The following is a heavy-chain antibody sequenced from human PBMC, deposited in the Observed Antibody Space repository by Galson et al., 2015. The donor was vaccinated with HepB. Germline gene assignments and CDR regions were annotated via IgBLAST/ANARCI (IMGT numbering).Heavy chain of an antibody. J-gene: IGHJ4*02. D-gene: IGHD7-27*01. Sequence: SVKVSCKASGYTFNDYYMHWVRQAPGQGLEWMGWIYTKSGATDYAQKFQGRVTMTRDTSVTTAYMELSGLRSDDTAVYYCARDPGAYRLLMGMDYWGQGSLVTVSS. CDR1: GYTFNDYY. V-gene: IGHV1-2*02. CDR2: IYTKSGAT. CDR3: ARDPGAYRLLMGMDY.